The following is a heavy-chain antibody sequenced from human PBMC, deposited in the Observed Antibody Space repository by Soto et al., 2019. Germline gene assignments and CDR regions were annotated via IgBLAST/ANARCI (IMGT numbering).Heavy chain of an antibody. CDR2: IYYSETT. Sequence: QVQLQESGPGLVKPSETLSLTCTVSGGSVSSGSYYWSWIRQPPGKGLEWIGYIYYSETTNYNPAIKSRVPISVDTSQNQSSLKLNSVTAADTAVYYCASYHWNDDGDYWGQGTLVPVSS. CDR3: ASYHWNDDGDY. D-gene: IGHD1-1*01. CDR1: GGSVSSGSYY. J-gene: IGHJ4*02. V-gene: IGHV4-61*01.